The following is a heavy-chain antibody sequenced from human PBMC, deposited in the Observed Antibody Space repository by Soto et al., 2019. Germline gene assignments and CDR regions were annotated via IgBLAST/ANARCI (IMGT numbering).Heavy chain of an antibody. D-gene: IGHD3-22*01. CDR3: ARYDSSGYYWPYYYYGMDV. J-gene: IGHJ6*02. CDR2: ISSSSSYI. Sequence: EVQLVESGGGLVKPGGSLRLSCAASGFTFSTYSMNWFRQAPGKGLEWVSSISSSSSYIDYADSVKGRFTISRDNAKNSLYLQMNSLRAEDTAVYYCARYDSSGYYWPYYYYGMDVWGQGTTVTVSS. V-gene: IGHV3-21*01. CDR1: GFTFSTYS.